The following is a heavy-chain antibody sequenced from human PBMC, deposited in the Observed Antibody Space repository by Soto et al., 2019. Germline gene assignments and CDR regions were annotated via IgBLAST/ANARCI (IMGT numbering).Heavy chain of an antibody. V-gene: IGHV1-3*01. CDR2: INAGNGNT. Sequence: ASVKVSCKASGYTFTSYAMHWVRQAPGQRLEWMGWINAGNGNTKYSQKFQGQVTISADKSISTAYLQWSSLKASDTAMYYCARHRRDYYYYGMDVWGQGTTVTVSS. J-gene: IGHJ6*02. CDR1: GYTFTSYA. CDR3: ARHRRDYYYYGMDV.